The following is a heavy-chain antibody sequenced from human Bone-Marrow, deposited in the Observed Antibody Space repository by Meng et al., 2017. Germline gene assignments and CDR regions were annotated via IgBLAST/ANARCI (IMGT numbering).Heavy chain of an antibody. CDR1: GGSFSDYY. D-gene: IGHD4-11*01. CDR2: INHSGST. V-gene: IGHV4-34*01. J-gene: IGHJ4*02. CDR3: ARGPTTMAHDFDY. Sequence: VQLQQWGVGLFKPSETLSLTCVGSGGSFSDYYWSWIRQPPGKGLEWIGEINHSGSTNYNPSLESRATISVDTSQNNLSLKLSSVTAADSAVYYCARGPTTMAHDFDYWGQGTLVTVSS.